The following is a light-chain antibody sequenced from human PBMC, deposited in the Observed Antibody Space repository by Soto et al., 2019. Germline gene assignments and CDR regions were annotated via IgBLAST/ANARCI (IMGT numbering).Light chain of an antibody. J-gene: IGKJ4*01. V-gene: IGKV3-11*01. CDR2: DAS. CDR3: HQRSNWPLT. CDR1: QSVSRY. Sequence: ELVLTQSPATLSLSPGGSATLSCRASQSVSRYLAWYQQKPSQALRLLIYDASKRAAGIPARFSGSGSGTDFTLTISSLEPEDFAVYYCHQRSNWPLTFGGGTKLEIK.